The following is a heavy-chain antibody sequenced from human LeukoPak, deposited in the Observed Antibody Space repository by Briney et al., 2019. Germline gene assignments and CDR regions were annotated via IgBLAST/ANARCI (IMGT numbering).Heavy chain of an antibody. CDR1: SGSFSDYDY. CDR3: ARRVTVRYYMDV. Sequence: SETLSLTCAVDSGSFSDYDYWSWIRQPPGKGLEWIGEINHSGSANYNPSLKSRVTISADMSKNQFSLRLTSVTAADTALYYCARRVTVRYYMDVWGKGTPVIVSS. D-gene: IGHD4-11*01. CDR2: INHSGSA. J-gene: IGHJ6*03. V-gene: IGHV4-34*01.